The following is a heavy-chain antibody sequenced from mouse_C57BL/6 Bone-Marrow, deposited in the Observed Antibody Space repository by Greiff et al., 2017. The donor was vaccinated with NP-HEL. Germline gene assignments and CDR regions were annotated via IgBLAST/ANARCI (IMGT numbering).Heavy chain of an antibody. CDR1: GFTFSSYA. D-gene: IGHD4-1*01. Sequence: EVNVVESGGGLVKPGGSLKLSCAASGFTFSSYAMSWVRQTPEKRLEWVATISDGGSYTYYPDNVKGRFTISRDNAKNNLYLQMSHLKSEDTAMYYCARTGNYYAMDYWGQGTSVTVSS. CDR3: ARTGNYYAMDY. CDR2: ISDGGSYT. J-gene: IGHJ4*01. V-gene: IGHV5-4*03.